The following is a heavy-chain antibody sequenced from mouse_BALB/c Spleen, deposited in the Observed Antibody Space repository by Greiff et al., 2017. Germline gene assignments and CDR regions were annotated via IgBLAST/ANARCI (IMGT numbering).Heavy chain of an antibody. CDR3: ARDLDSSGYKGYYYAMDY. CDR2: IYPGDGDT. Sequence: QVQLKESGPELVKPGASVKISCKASGYAFSSSWMNWVKQRPGQGLEWIGRIYPGDGDTNYNGKFKGKATLTADKSSSTAYMQLSSLTSVDSAVYFCARDLDSSGYKGYYYAMDYWGQGTSVTVSS. J-gene: IGHJ4*01. CDR1: GYAFSSSW. V-gene: IGHV1-82*01. D-gene: IGHD3-2*01.